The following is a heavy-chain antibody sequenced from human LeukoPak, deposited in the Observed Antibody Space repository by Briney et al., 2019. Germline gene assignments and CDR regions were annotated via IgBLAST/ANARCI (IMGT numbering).Heavy chain of an antibody. J-gene: IGHJ4*02. CDR1: GGSFSGYY. Sequence: SETLSLTCAVYGGSFSGYYWSWIRQPPGKGLEWIGEINHSGSTNYNPSLKSRVTISVDTSKNQFSLKLSSVTAADTAVYYCATSGEVRGVIMTSGYWGQGTLVTVSS. V-gene: IGHV4-34*01. CDR2: INHSGST. D-gene: IGHD3-10*01. CDR3: ATSGEVRGVIMTSGY.